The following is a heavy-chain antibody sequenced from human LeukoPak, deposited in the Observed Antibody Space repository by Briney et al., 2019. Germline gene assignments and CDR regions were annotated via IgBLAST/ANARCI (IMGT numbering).Heavy chain of an antibody. CDR1: GGTFSSYA. D-gene: IGHD6-13*01. Sequence: SVKVSCKASGGTFSSYAISWVRQAPGQGLEWMGGIIPIFGTANYAQKFQGRVTITTDESTSTAYMELSSLRSEDTAVYYCARDLGSPTHRYYYYMDVWGKGTTVTVSS. CDR2: IIPIFGTA. CDR3: ARDLGSPTHRYYYYMDV. J-gene: IGHJ6*03. V-gene: IGHV1-69*05.